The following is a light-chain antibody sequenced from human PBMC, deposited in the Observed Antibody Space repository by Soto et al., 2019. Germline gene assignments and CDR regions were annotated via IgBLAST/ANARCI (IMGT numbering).Light chain of an antibody. CDR3: QQRFNLKG. CDR2: DAS. V-gene: IGKV3D-20*02. CDR1: QSVSSSS. J-gene: IGKJ4*01. Sequence: LSHSAVTLSLATDERATLSSRASQSVSSSSLAWYQQKPGQAPRLLIYDASRRATGIPARFSGTGSGTDFTLTISSLEPEEIAVYYCQQRFNLKGFGGGTKV.